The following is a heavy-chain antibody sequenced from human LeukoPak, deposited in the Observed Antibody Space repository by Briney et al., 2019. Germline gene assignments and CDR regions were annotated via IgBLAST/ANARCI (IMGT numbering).Heavy chain of an antibody. V-gene: IGHV1-69*05. CDR1: GGTFSSYA. J-gene: IGHJ3*02. CDR2: IIPIFGTA. CDR3: ARDYYGSGSYSYDAFDI. Sequence: GASVKVSCKASGGTFSSYAISWVRQAPGQGLEWMGGIIPIFGTANYAQKFQGRVTITTDESTSTAYMELSSLRSEDTAVYYCARDYYGSGSYSYDAFDIWGRGTMVTVSS. D-gene: IGHD3-10*01.